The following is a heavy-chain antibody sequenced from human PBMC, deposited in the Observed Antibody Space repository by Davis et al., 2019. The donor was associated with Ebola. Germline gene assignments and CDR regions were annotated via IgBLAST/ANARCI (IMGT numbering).Heavy chain of an antibody. CDR2: IYHSGNT. Sequence: PSETLSLTCTVSGYSISNGYYWAWIRQPPGKGLEWIGSIYHSGNTYYNPSLKSRVIIAVDTSKNQFSLKVNSVTATDTAVYYCARDPNSTSSWFDPWGQGSLVIVSS. V-gene: IGHV4-38-2*02. D-gene: IGHD2/OR15-2a*01. CDR3: ARDPNSTSSWFDP. J-gene: IGHJ5*02. CDR1: GYSISNGYY.